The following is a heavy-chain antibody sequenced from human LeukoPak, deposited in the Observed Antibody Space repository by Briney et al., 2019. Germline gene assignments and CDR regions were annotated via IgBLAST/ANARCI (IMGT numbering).Heavy chain of an antibody. CDR2: INPSGGST. V-gene: IGHV1-46*01. Sequence: ASVKVSCKASGYTFTSYYMHWVRQAPGQGLEWMGLINPSGGSTSYAQKFQGRVTMTRDTSTSTVYMELSSLRSEDTAVYYCARVRSNHHRNYYFDYWGQGTLVTVSS. D-gene: IGHD1-1*01. CDR3: ARVRSNHHRNYYFDY. J-gene: IGHJ4*02. CDR1: GYTFTSYY.